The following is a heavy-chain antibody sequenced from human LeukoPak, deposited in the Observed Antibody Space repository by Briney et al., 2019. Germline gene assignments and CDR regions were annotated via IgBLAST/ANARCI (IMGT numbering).Heavy chain of an antibody. D-gene: IGHD5-24*01. V-gene: IGHV3-74*01. J-gene: IGHJ4*02. Sequence: PGGSLRLSCAASGFTLSSYWMHWVRQAPGKGLVWVSRINSDGSTTTYADSVKGRFTISRDNAKNTLYLQMNSLRAEDTAVYYCARDFHRDGYNYPDYWGQGTLVTVSS. CDR1: GFTLSSYW. CDR2: INSDGSTT. CDR3: ARDFHRDGYNYPDY.